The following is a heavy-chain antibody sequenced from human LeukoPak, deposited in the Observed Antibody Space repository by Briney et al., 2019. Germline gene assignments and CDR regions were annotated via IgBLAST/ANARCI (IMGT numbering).Heavy chain of an antibody. Sequence: PGGSLRLSCAASGFTFSSHSMNWVRQAPGKGLEWVSLIYSGGLTFYADSVKGRFTVSRDRSRNTLYLQMKSLRAEDTAVYFCAKDGDYGDTTTPGYWGQGTLVTVSS. CDR3: AKDGDYGDTTTPGY. V-gene: IGHV3-53*01. J-gene: IGHJ4*02. D-gene: IGHD4-17*01. CDR2: IYSGGLT. CDR1: GFTFSSHS.